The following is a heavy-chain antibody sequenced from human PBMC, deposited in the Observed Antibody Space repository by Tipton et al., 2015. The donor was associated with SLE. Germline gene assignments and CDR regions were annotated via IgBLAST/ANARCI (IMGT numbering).Heavy chain of an antibody. V-gene: IGHV4-59*08. CDR2: IYYSGTT. CDR1: GTSISSNY. D-gene: IGHD2-21*02. J-gene: IGHJ2*01. CDR3: ARLTVTPHWCFDL. Sequence: TLSLTCTVSGTSISSNYWSWIRQSPGKGLEWIGYIYYSGTTNSNPSLKSRVTISLDTSKNQFSLRLNSVTAADTAVYYCARLTVTPHWCFDLWGRGTPVTVSS.